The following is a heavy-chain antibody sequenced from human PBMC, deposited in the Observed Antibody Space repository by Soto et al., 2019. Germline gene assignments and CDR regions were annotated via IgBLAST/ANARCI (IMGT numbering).Heavy chain of an antibody. CDR2: IWYDGSNK. V-gene: IGHV3-33*01. CDR1: GFTFSSYG. D-gene: IGHD4-17*01. CDR3: ARETSYGDYDLALPDFDY. Sequence: QVQLVESGGGVVQPGRSLRLSCAASGFTFSSYGMHWVRQAPGKGLEWVAVIWYDGSNKYYADSVKGRFTISRDNSKNTLYLQMNSLRAEDTAVYYCARETSYGDYDLALPDFDYWGQGTLVTVSS. J-gene: IGHJ4*02.